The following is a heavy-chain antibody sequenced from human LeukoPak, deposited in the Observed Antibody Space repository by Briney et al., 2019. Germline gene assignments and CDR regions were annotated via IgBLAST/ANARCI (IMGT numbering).Heavy chain of an antibody. CDR1: GFSFTKHG. CDR3: ARDFSSHWSLDH. J-gene: IGHJ4*02. CDR2: ISDNGRRT. V-gene: IGHV3-30*03. Sequence: QAGGSLRLSCAASGFSFTKHGMHWVRQAPGKGLEWVAFISDNGRRTYYTESVKGRFTISRDDSTNTLSLQVNSLRTEDTAVYYCARDFSSHWSLDHWGQGALVTVSS. D-gene: IGHD1-1*01.